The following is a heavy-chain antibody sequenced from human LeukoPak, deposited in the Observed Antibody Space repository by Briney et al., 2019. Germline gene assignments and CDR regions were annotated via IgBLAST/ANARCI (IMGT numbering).Heavy chain of an antibody. CDR2: VIPILGTT. D-gene: IGHD1-26*01. Sequence: SVTVSCKASGSTFSRSAISWVRQAPGQGLEWMGGVIPILGTTNYTQRFQDRVSITSDDSTSTSYMEFRNLRSVDTAVYYCARDDGSATMGFDSWGQGTLVTASS. CDR1: GSTFSRSA. J-gene: IGHJ4*02. V-gene: IGHV1-69*01. CDR3: ARDDGSATMGFDS.